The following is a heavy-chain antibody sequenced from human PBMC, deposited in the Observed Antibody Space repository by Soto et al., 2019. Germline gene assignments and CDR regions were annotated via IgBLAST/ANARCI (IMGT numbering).Heavy chain of an antibody. D-gene: IGHD3-22*01. CDR2: ISGSGGST. Sequence: EVQLLESGGGLVQPGGSLRLSCAASGFTFSSYAMSWVRQAPGKGLEWVSAISGSGGSTYYADSVKGRFTISRDNSKNTLYLQMNSLRAEDTAVYYCAKSLGGRPMVVLNYFDYWGQGTLVTVSS. CDR3: AKSLGGRPMVVLNYFDY. CDR1: GFTFSSYA. V-gene: IGHV3-23*01. J-gene: IGHJ4*02.